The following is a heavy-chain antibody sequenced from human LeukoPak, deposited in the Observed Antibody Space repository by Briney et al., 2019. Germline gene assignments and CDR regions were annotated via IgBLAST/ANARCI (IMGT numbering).Heavy chain of an antibody. J-gene: IGHJ5*02. CDR1: GGSISSGGYY. Sequence: SETLSLTCTVSGGSISSGGYYWSWIRQPPGKGLEWIGYIYHSGSTYYNPSLKSRVTISVDRSKNQFSLKLSSVTAADTAVYYCARGHDSSGPRFDPWGQGTLVTVSS. D-gene: IGHD3-22*01. CDR2: IYHSGST. CDR3: ARGHDSSGPRFDP. V-gene: IGHV4-30-2*01.